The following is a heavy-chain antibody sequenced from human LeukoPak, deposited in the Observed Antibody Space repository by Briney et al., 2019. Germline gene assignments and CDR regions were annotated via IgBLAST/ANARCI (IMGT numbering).Heavy chain of an antibody. CDR3: ARDPGRGLDY. V-gene: IGHV3-30*04. CDR1: GFTFSSYA. J-gene: IGHJ4*02. D-gene: IGHD3-16*01. Sequence: PGGSLRLSCVDSGFTFSSYAMHWVRQAPGKGLEWVAVISYDGSNKYYADSVKGRFTISRDNSKNTLYLQMNSLRAEDTAVYYCARDPGRGLDYWGQGTLVTVSS. CDR2: ISYDGSNK.